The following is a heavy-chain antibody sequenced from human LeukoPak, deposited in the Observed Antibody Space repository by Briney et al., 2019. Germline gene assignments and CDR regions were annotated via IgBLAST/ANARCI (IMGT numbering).Heavy chain of an antibody. D-gene: IGHD5-24*01. CDR3: ARGQMAGY. V-gene: IGHV3-30*03. CDR2: ISYDGSNK. J-gene: IGHJ4*02. Sequence: PGRSLRLSCAASGFTFSSYGMHWVRQAPGKGLEWVAVISYDGSNKYYADSVKGRFTISRDNAKNSLYLQMNSLRAEDTAVYYCARGQMAGYWGQGTLVTVSS. CDR1: GFTFSSYG.